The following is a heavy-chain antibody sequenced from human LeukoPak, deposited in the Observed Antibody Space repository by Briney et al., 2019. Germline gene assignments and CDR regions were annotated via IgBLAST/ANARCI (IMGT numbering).Heavy chain of an antibody. CDR2: ISDSGVST. J-gene: IGHJ6*02. CDR3: AKSGDGRGYSTYYYYAMDV. D-gene: IGHD3-22*01. Sequence: GGSLRLSCAASGFTFSSYAMHWVRQAPGKGLEWVSAISDSGVSTYYADSVQGRFTISRDNSKNTLYLQMNSLTAGDTAVYYCAKSGDGRGYSTYYYYAMDVWGQGTTVTVSS. CDR1: GFTFSSYA. V-gene: IGHV3-23*01.